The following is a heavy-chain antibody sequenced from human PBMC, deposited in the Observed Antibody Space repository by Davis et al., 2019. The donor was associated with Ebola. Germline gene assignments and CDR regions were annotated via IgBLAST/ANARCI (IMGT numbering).Heavy chain of an antibody. V-gene: IGHV4-34*01. J-gene: IGHJ4*02. CDR3: ARVGMATIGSPLDY. D-gene: IGHD5-24*01. CDR2: INHSGST. CDR1: GGSFSGYY. Sequence: MPSETLSLTCAVYGGSFSGYYWSWIRQPPGKGLEWIGEINHSGSTNYNPSLKSRVTISVVTSKNQFSLKLSSVTAADTAVYYCARVGMATIGSPLDYWGQGTLVTVSS.